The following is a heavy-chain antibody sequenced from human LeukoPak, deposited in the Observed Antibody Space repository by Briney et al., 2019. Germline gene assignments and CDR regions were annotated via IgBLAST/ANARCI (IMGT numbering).Heavy chain of an antibody. J-gene: IGHJ4*02. CDR3: AREIRAFDY. Sequence: SQTLSLTCAIFGDSVSSNSAAWAWITQSPSRGLEFLGRTYYRSKWYNEYAVSVESLINITADTSKNQFSLNLNSVTPEDTALYYCAREIRAFDYWGRGTQVTVSS. V-gene: IGHV6-1*01. CDR2: TYYRSKWYN. D-gene: IGHD3-3*01. CDR1: GDSVSSNSAA.